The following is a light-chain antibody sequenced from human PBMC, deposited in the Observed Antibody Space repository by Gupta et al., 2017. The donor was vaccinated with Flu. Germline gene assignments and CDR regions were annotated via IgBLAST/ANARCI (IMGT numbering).Light chain of an antibody. V-gene: IGKV1-39*01. CDR2: AAS. Sequence: DIQMTQSPSSLSASVGDRVTITCRASQSISSYLNWYQQKPGKAPKLLIYAASSSQSGVPSRFSGSGSGTDFTLTISSLQPEDFATYYCQQSDSTSLTFGGGTKVEIK. CDR3: QQSDSTSLT. J-gene: IGKJ4*01. CDR1: QSISSY.